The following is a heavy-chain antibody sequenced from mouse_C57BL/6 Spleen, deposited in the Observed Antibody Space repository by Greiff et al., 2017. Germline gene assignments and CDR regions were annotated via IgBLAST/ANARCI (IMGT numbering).Heavy chain of an antibody. Sequence: QVQLQQPGAELVRPGTSVKLSCKASGYTFTSYWMHWVKQRHGQGLEWIGVIDPSDSYTNYNQKFKGKATLTVDTSSSTAYMQLSSLTSEDSAVYYCARWDTTAYFDYWGQGTTLTVSS. CDR3: ARWDTTAYFDY. D-gene: IGHD1-2*01. V-gene: IGHV1-59*01. CDR1: GYTFTSYW. CDR2: IDPSDSYT. J-gene: IGHJ2*01.